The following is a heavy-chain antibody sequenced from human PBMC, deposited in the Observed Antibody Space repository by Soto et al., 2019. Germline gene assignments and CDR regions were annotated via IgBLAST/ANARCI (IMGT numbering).Heavy chain of an antibody. D-gene: IGHD2-21*02. V-gene: IGHV3-33*01. CDR3: ARECEKCDDAFDI. J-gene: IGHJ3*02. Sequence: QPGGSLRLSCAASGFTFSSYGMHWVRQAPGKGLEWVAVIWYDGSNKYYADSVKGRFTISRDNSKNTLYLQMNSLRAEDTAVYYCARECEKCDDAFDIWGQGTMVTVSS. CDR1: GFTFSSYG. CDR2: IWYDGSNK.